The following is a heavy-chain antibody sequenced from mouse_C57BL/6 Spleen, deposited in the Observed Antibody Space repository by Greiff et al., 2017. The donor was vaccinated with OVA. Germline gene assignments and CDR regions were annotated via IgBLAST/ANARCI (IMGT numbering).Heavy chain of an antibody. J-gene: IGHJ3*01. CDR2: IDPSDSYT. CDR1: GYTFTSYW. CDR3: ARGRRYDYDERGTSWFAY. Sequence: QVHVKQPGAELVRPGTSVKLSCKASGYTFTSYWMHWVKQRPGQGLEWIGVIDPSDSYTNYNQKFKGKATLTVDTSSSTAYMQLSSLTSEDSAVYYCARGRRYDYDERGTSWFAYWGQGTLVTVSA. D-gene: IGHD2-4*01. V-gene: IGHV1-59*01.